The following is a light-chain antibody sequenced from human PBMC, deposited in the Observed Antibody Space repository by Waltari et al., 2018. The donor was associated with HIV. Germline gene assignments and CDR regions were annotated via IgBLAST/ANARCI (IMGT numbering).Light chain of an antibody. CDR3: QQYETYYT. Sequence: IRLTQTPSTLSAAVRDTVPITCRASQNIGTSLAWYQQKPGKAPTLLIYQASTLQNGVSSRFSGSGSGTEFTLTITSLQRDDFASYFCQQYETYYTFGQGSRLE. J-gene: IGKJ2*01. CDR1: QNIGTS. V-gene: IGKV1-5*03. CDR2: QAS.